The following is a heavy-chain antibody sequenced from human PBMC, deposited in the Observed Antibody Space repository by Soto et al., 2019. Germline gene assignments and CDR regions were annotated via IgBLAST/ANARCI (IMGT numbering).Heavy chain of an antibody. CDR2: INHSGST. V-gene: IGHV4-34*01. J-gene: IGHJ4*02. CDR3: ARGLHHYDSIGYYGGGDY. CDR1: GGSFSGYY. D-gene: IGHD3-22*01. Sequence: QVQLQQWGAGLLKPSETLSLTCAVYGGSFSGYYWSWIRQPPGKGLEWIGEINHSGSTNYNPSLKRRVTNSVDTSKNQFSLKLSSGTAADNAVYYCARGLHHYDSIGYYGGGDYWGQGTLVTVSS.